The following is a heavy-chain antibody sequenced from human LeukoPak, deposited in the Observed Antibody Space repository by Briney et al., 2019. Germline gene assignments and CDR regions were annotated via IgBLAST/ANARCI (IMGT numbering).Heavy chain of an antibody. J-gene: IGHJ4*02. D-gene: IGHD5-12*01. Sequence: PSETLSLTCTVSGGSISSGSYYWSWIRQPAGKGLEWIGYFYYSGSTNYNPSLKSRVTISVDTSKNQFSLKLSSVTAADTAVYYCARANRYDLHFDYWGQGTLVTVSS. V-gene: IGHV4-61*10. CDR3: ARANRYDLHFDY. CDR1: GGSISSGSYY. CDR2: FYYSGST.